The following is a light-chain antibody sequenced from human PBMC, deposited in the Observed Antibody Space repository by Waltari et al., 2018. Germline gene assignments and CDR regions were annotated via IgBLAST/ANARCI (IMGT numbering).Light chain of an antibody. CDR3: QQYNSYLLT. V-gene: IGKV1-5*01. CDR2: DAS. J-gene: IGKJ4*01. Sequence: DIQMTQSPSTLSASVGDTTPITCRASQSISTWLAWYQQKPGKAPKLLIYDASILESGVPSRFSGSGSGTEFTLTISSLQPDDFATYYCQQYNSYLLTFGGGTKVEIK. CDR1: QSISTW.